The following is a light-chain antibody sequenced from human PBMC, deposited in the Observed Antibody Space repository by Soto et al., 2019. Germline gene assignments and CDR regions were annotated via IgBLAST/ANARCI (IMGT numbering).Light chain of an antibody. J-gene: IGKJ1*01. V-gene: IGKV1-39*01. CDR1: QSIGTS. Sequence: IQFTQSPSSLSASVGDGFSIICRASQSIGTSLNWYQRKPGKAPNLLIYGTSHLHSGVPSRFSGTGSGTDFTLIITSLQRGDFATYYCQQTYSSLWTFGQGTKVDIK. CDR3: QQTYSSLWT. CDR2: GTS.